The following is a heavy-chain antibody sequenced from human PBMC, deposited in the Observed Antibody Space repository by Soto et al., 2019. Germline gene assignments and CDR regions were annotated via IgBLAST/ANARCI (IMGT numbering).Heavy chain of an antibody. D-gene: IGHD6-13*01. CDR3: ARERDGSSWSSAESLQY. CDR2: ISAYNANT. CDR1: GYIFSNYG. J-gene: IGHJ1*01. Sequence: ASVKVSCKASGYIFSNYGISWVRQAPGQGLEWMGWISAYNANTYYAQKFQGRVTMTTDTSTSTAYMELRSLRSDDTAVFYCARERDGSSWSSAESLQYWGQGTLVTVSS. V-gene: IGHV1-18*01.